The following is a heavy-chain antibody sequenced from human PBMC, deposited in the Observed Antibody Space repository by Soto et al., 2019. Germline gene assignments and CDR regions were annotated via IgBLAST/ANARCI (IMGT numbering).Heavy chain of an antibody. CDR2: ISYDGSNK. Sequence: PGGSLRLSCAASGFTFSSYAMHWVRQAPGKGLEWVAVISYDGSNKYYADSVKGRFTISRDNSKNTLYLQMNSLRAEDTAVYYGASDIEYSSSGADYWGQGTLVTVSS. CDR3: ASDIEYSSSGADY. D-gene: IGHD6-6*01. J-gene: IGHJ4*02. V-gene: IGHV3-30-3*01. CDR1: GFTFSSYA.